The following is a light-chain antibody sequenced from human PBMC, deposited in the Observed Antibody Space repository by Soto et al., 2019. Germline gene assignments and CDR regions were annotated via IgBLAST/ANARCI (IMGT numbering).Light chain of an antibody. CDR2: GNS. V-gene: IGLV1-40*01. J-gene: IGLJ3*02. Sequence: QSVLTQPPSVSGAPGQRVTISCTESSSNIGAGYDVHWYQQLPGTAPKLLIYGNSNRPSGVPDRFSGSKSGTSASLAITVIQDEDESDHYCQSYDSSLSGWVFGGGTKLTVL. CDR1: SSNIGAGYD. CDR3: QSYDSSLSGWV.